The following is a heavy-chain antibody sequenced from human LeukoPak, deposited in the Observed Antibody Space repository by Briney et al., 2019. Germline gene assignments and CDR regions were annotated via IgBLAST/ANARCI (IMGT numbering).Heavy chain of an antibody. Sequence: GASVKVSCKASGYTFTSYGISWVRQAPGQGLEWMGWISAYNGNTNYAQKLQGRVTMTTDTSTSTAYMELRSLRSDDTAVYYCARARGSYYSSGRGAFDIWGQGTMVTVSS. CDR2: ISAYNGNT. D-gene: IGHD1-26*01. V-gene: IGHV1-18*01. CDR3: ARARGSYYSSGRGAFDI. J-gene: IGHJ3*02. CDR1: GYTFTSYG.